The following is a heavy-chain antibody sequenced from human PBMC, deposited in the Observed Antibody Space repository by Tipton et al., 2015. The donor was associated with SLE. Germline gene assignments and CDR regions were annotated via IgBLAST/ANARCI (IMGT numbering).Heavy chain of an antibody. D-gene: IGHD4-17*01. J-gene: IGHJ5*02. Sequence: QSGAEVKKPGASVKVSCKASGYTFTSYGISWVRQAPGQGLEWMGWISNYNGNTNYAQKFQGRVTMTTDRSTTTAYLELRALRSDDTAVYYCARVALYGDFSHWFDPWGQGTLVTVSS. CDR1: GYTFTSYG. CDR3: ARVALYGDFSHWFDP. CDR2: ISNYNGNT. V-gene: IGHV1-18*01.